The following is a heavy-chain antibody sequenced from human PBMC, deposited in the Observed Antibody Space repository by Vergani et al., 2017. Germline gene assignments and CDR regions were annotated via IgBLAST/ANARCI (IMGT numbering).Heavy chain of an antibody. CDR3: ARDEFRVYGMDV. J-gene: IGHJ6*02. V-gene: IGHV4-39*07. D-gene: IGHD2-21*01. Sequence: QLQLQESGPGLVKPSETLSLTCTVSGGPISSSSYYWGWIRQPPGKGLEWIGSIYYSGSNYYNPSLKSRVTISVDTSKNPFSLKLRSMTAADTAVYYWARDEFRVYGMDVWGQGTTVTVSS. CDR2: IYYSGSN. CDR1: GGPISSSSYY.